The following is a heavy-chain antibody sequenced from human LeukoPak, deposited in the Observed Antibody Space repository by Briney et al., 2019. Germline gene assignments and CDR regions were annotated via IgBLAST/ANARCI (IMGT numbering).Heavy chain of an antibody. CDR2: INPSGGST. CDR1: GYTFTSYY. Sequence: ASVKVSCKASGYTFTSYYMHWVRQAPGQGLEWMGIINPSGGSTSYAQKFQGRVTMTRDTSTSTVHMELSSLRSEDTAVYYCARDFSYYYDSSGSPAGYWGQGTLVTVSS. V-gene: IGHV1-46*01. D-gene: IGHD3-22*01. J-gene: IGHJ4*02. CDR3: ARDFSYYYDSSGSPAGY.